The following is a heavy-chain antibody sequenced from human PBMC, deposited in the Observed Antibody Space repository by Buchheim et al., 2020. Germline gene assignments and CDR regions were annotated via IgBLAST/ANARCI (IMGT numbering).Heavy chain of an antibody. CDR2: ISTGSSYR. V-gene: IGHV3-11*06. CDR1: GFTFSDYY. J-gene: IGHJ4*02. CDR3: AKAGSSLGRFDS. Sequence: QVQLVESGGGLVNPGGSLRLSCAASGFTFSDYYMTWIRQAPGKGLEWVSHISTGSSYRKYADSVKGRFTISRDNARDELYLQMNSLRAEDTAVYYCAKAGSSLGRFDSWGQGTL. D-gene: IGHD6-6*01.